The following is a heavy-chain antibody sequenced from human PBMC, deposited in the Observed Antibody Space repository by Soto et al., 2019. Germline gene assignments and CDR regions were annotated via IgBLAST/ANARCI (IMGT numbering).Heavy chain of an antibody. CDR3: AREVGDSSGYFYFDY. D-gene: IGHD3-22*01. CDR1: GFTFTSYG. J-gene: IGHJ4*02. Sequence: GASVKVSCKASGFTFTSYGISWVRQAPGQGLEWMGWISAYNGNTNYAQKLQGRVTMTTDTSTSTAYMELRSLRSDDTAVYYCAREVGDSSGYFYFDYWGQGTLVTVSS. CDR2: ISAYNGNT. V-gene: IGHV1-18*01.